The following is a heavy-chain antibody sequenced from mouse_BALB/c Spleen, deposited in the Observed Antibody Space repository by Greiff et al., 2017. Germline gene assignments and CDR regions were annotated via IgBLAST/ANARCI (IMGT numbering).Heavy chain of an antibody. CDR3: ARDDYDVYYAMDY. D-gene: IGHD2-4*01. J-gene: IGHJ4*01. V-gene: IGHV1-26*01. CDR2: VNPNNGGT. Sequence: EVQLQQSGPQLVRPGASVKISCKASGYSFTGYYMHWVKQSHGKSLEWIGRVNPNNGGTSYNQKFKGKAILTVDKSSSTAYMELRSLTSEDSAVYYCARDDYDVYYAMDYWGQGTSVTVSS. CDR1: GYSFTGYY.